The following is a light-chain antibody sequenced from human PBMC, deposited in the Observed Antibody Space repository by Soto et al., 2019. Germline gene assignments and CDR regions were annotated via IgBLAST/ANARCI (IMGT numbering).Light chain of an antibody. CDR2: DAY. J-gene: IGKJ5*01. V-gene: IGKV3-11*01. CDR1: QSVSSGH. Sequence: DILLTQSAGTLSLSAGERASPSWRASQSVSSGHLAWYQQKHGQAPRLLIYDAYNRATGIPPRFSGSGYGTDFNLTISSLEPEDSAVYYCQQRHMWPITFGQGTRLEIK. CDR3: QQRHMWPIT.